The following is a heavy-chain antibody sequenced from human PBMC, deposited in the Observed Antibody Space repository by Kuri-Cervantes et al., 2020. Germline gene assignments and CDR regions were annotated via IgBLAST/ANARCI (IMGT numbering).Heavy chain of an antibody. V-gene: IGHV3-30*02. CDR3: AKDLHYGSGSYYRVGFFEY. Sequence: GGSLRLSCAASGFTFSSSAMYWVRQAPGKGLECVAFIQYDGSNKNYIDSVKGRFTISRDNSKNTVYLQMNSLRAEDTAVYYCAKDLHYGSGSYYRVGFFEYWGQGTLVTVSS. CDR1: GFTFSSSA. D-gene: IGHD3-10*01. CDR2: IQYDGSNK. J-gene: IGHJ4*02.